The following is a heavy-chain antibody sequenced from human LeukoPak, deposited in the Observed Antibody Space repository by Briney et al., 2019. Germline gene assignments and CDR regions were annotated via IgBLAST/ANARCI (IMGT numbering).Heavy chain of an antibody. J-gene: IGHJ6*03. D-gene: IGHD3-22*01. Sequence: GGSLRLSCAASGFTFSSYSMNWVRQAPGKGLEWVSSISSSSSYIYYADSVKGRFTISRDNAKNSLYLQMNSLRAEDTAVYYCARDNYDSSGYYHRPYYYYYMDVWGKGTTVTVSS. CDR2: ISSSSSYI. CDR1: GFTFSSYS. CDR3: ARDNYDSSGYYHRPYYYYYMDV. V-gene: IGHV3-21*01.